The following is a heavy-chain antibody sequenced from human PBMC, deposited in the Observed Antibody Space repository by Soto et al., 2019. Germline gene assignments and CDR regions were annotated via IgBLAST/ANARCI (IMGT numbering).Heavy chain of an antibody. D-gene: IGHD1-26*01. CDR2: TYYRSKWYN. V-gene: IGHV6-1*01. CDR3: ARGEQYSGRIFDY. Sequence: SQTLSLTCGISGDSVSSNSAAWNWLRQSPSRGLEWLGRTYYRSKWYNDYAVSVESRITINPDTSKNHFSLQLNFVTPDDTAVYFCARGEQYSGRIFDYWGQGTLVTVSS. J-gene: IGHJ4*02. CDR1: GDSVSSNSAA.